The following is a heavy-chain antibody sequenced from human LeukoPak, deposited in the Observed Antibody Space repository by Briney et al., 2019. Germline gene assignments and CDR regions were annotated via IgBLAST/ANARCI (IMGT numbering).Heavy chain of an antibody. CDR3: ARGSYYYGSGSYEGFLDP. Sequence: PGGSLRLSCAASGFTFSSYDMRWVRQATGKGLEWVSAIGTAGDTYYPGSVKGRFTISRENAKNSLYLQMNSLRAGDTAVYYCARGSYYYGSGSYEGFLDPWGQGTLVTVSS. CDR1: GFTFSSYD. D-gene: IGHD3-10*01. CDR2: IGTAGDT. J-gene: IGHJ5*02. V-gene: IGHV3-13*01.